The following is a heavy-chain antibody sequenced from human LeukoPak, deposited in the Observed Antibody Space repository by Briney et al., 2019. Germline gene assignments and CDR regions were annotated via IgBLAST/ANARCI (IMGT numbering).Heavy chain of an antibody. D-gene: IGHD2-2*01. J-gene: IGHJ6*02. CDR2: ISWNSGSI. CDR1: GFTFDDYA. CDR3: AKDISVGQYQLLRHYYYYYGMDV. V-gene: IGHV3-9*01. Sequence: GGSLRLSCAASGFTFDDYAMHWVRQAPGKGLEWVSGISWNSGSIGYADSVKGRFTISRDNAKNSLYLQMNSLRAEDTALYYCAKDISVGQYQLLRHYYYYYGMDVWGQGTTVTVSS.